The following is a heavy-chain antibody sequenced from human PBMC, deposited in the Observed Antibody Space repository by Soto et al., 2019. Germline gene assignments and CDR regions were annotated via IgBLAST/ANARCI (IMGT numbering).Heavy chain of an antibody. J-gene: IGHJ4*02. CDR1: GGSISSYY. V-gene: IGHV4-59*01. D-gene: IGHD6-19*01. CDR3: ARVGDSSGWYYFDY. CDR2: IYYSGST. Sequence: SETLSLTCTVSGGSISSYYWSWIRQPPGKGLEWIGYIYYSGSTNYNPSLKSRVTISVDTSKNQFSLKLSSVTAADTAVYYCARVGDSSGWYYFDYWGQGTLVTV.